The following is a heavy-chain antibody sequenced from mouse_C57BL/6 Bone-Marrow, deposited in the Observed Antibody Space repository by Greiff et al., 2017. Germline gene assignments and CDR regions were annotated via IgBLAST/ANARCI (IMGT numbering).Heavy chain of an antibody. V-gene: IGHV1-55*01. D-gene: IGHD3-2*02. J-gene: IGHJ4*01. CDR3: ARLGYYYDAMDY. CDR2: ITPGGGGN. Sequence: QVQLQQPGAELVKPGASVKMSCKASGYTFTSYWITWVKQRPGQGLEWIGDITPGGGGNTYNEKFKRKSTLTVDTSSSTAYIQLSSLTSEDSAVYYCARLGYYYDAMDYWGRGTSVTVTS. CDR1: GYTFTSYW.